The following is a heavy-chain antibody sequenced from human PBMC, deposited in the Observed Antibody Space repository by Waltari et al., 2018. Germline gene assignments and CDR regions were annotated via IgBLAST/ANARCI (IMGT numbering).Heavy chain of an antibody. CDR3: APDIVATITDY. D-gene: IGHD5-12*01. V-gene: IGHV1-24*01. Sequence: VQVVQSGAEVQKPGASVKGSCKVSGYTRTELAMHGVRQAPGKGLEWMGGFDPEDCETIYAQKFQGTVTMTEATSTDTAYMELSRLRSEDTAVYYCAPDIVATITDYWGQGTLVTVSS. CDR2: FDPEDCET. CDR1: GYTRTELA. J-gene: IGHJ4*02.